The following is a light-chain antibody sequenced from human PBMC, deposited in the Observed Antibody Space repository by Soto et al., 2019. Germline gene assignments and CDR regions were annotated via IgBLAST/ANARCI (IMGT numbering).Light chain of an antibody. CDR1: QSLITRY. CDR3: QQYGTSPT. CDR2: GAS. V-gene: IGKV3-20*01. J-gene: IGKJ5*01. Sequence: EIVLTQSPGTLSLFPGERATLSCRASQSLITRYLAWYQQKHAQAPRLLIYGASSRATGIPDRFSGSGSGTDFTLTISRLEPEDFAVYSCQQYGTSPTFGQGTRLEIK.